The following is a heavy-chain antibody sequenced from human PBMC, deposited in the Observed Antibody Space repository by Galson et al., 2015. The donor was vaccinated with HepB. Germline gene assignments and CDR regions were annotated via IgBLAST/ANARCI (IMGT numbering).Heavy chain of an antibody. D-gene: IGHD3-10*01. CDR2: FHYSGTT. CDR1: GGSISSFGYY. J-gene: IGHJ4*02. CDR3: ARTTPSYGRHWPYFDN. V-gene: IGHV4-39*07. Sequence: ETLSLTCTVSGGSISSFGYYWGWIRQPPGKGLEWIGSFHYSGTTYYNPSLKSRVTISADTSNNQFSLRLTSVTAADTAKYYCARTTPSYGRHWPYFDNWGQGILVTVSS.